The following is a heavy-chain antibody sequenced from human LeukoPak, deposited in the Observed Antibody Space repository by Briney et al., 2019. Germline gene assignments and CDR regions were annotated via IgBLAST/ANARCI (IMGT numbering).Heavy chain of an antibody. CDR1: GGSISSSSYY. D-gene: IGHD3-22*01. Sequence: SETLSLTCTVSGGSISSSSYYWGWIRQPPGKGLEWIGSIYYSGSTYYNPSLKSRVTISVDTSKNQFSLKLSSVTAADTAVYYCARHVYSTYYYDSSGFSPFDPWVRGTLVTVSS. CDR2: IYYSGST. J-gene: IGHJ5*02. CDR3: ARHVYSTYYYDSSGFSPFDP. V-gene: IGHV4-39*01.